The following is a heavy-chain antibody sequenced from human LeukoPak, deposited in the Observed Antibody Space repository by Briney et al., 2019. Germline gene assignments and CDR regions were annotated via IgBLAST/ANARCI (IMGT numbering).Heavy chain of an antibody. V-gene: IGHV3-11*06. J-gene: IGHJ4*02. Sequence: AGGALRLSCAASGLTFSDYYMSWIRQAPGKGLEWVSYISSSSSYTNYADSVKGRFTISRDNAKNSLYLQMNSLRAEDTAVYYCARDFTYYYGSGSFCDYWGQGTLVTVST. CDR1: GLTFSDYY. CDR2: ISSSSSYT. D-gene: IGHD3-10*01. CDR3: ARDFTYYYGSGSFCDY.